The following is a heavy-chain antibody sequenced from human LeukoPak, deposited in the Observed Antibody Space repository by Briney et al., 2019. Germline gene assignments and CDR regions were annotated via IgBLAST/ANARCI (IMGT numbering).Heavy chain of an antibody. D-gene: IGHD5-24*01. CDR1: AGSFSGFY. CDR3: ARRGLGWLQLRHQYAFDI. V-gene: IGHV4-34*04. CDR2: INHSGST. Sequence: PQTLSLTCAVYAGSFSGFYCGWIRHPPGKGLEWIGAINHSGSTNNNPSLRSGSTISVAPSKNQSSRKLRSVTAAATPVFSGARRGLGWLQLRHQYAFDIWGQGTMVTVSS. J-gene: IGHJ3*02.